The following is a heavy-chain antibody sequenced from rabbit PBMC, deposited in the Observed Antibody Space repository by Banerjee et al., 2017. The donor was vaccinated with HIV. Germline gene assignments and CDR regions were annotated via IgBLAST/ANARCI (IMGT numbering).Heavy chain of an antibody. CDR3: ARDRDGDAGYGSLAL. CDR1: GFSFSNKYV. Sequence: QEQLEESGGDLVKPEGSLTITCTASGFSFSNKYVMCWVRQAPGKGLEWIGCINTSSGNTVYASWAKGRFTISKTSSTTVTLQMTSLTVADTATYFCARDRDGDAGYGSLALWGPGTLVTVS. V-gene: IGHV1S45*01. D-gene: IGHD7-1*01. J-gene: IGHJ6*01. CDR2: INTSSGNT.